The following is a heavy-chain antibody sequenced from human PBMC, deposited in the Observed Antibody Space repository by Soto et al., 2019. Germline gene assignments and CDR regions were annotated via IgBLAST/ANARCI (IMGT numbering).Heavy chain of an antibody. CDR2: IYYSGST. Sequence: PSETLSLTCNVSGGSISGHYWSWVRQTPGKGLEWIGYIYYSGSTNYNPPLKSRVTISVDTSRNHFSLRLTSVTAADTAVYYCARGPYYDLIWNYYYMDVWGKGTTVTVSS. CDR1: GGSISGHY. V-gene: IGHV4-59*08. CDR3: ARGPYYDLIWNYYYMDV. D-gene: IGHD3-16*01. J-gene: IGHJ6*03.